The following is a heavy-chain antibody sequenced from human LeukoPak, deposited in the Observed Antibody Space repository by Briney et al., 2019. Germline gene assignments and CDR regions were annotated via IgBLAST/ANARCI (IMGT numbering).Heavy chain of an antibody. CDR3: ARVGGGDITMVRGVIIPSPHMDV. Sequence: ASVKVSCKASGYTFTSYDINWVRQATGQGLEWMGWMNPNSGNTGYAQKFQGRVTITRNTSISTAYMELSSLRSEDTAVYYCARVGGGDITMVRGVIIPSPHMDVWGKGTTVTVSS. CDR2: MNPNSGNT. CDR1: GYTFTSYD. V-gene: IGHV1-8*03. D-gene: IGHD3-10*01. J-gene: IGHJ6*03.